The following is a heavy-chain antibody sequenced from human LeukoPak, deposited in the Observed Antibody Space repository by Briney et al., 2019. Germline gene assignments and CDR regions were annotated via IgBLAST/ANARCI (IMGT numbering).Heavy chain of an antibody. CDR2: ISGSGGST. CDR1: GFTFSSYA. V-gene: IGHV3-23*01. J-gene: IGHJ4*02. Sequence: GSLRLSCAASGFTFSSYAMSWVRQAPGKGLEWVSAISGSGGSTYYADSVKGRFTISRDNSKNTLYLQMNSLKTEDTAVYYCTTGEMATTSFDYWGQGTLVTVSS. CDR3: TTGEMATTSFDY. D-gene: IGHD5-24*01.